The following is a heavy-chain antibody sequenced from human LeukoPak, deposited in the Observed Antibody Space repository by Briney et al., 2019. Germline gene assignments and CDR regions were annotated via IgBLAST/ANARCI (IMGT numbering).Heavy chain of an antibody. CDR1: GFTFSSYW. V-gene: IGHV3-74*01. J-gene: IGHJ1*01. CDR2: INSGGSIT. CDR3: VKTGES. Sequence: GGSLRLSCAAPGFTFSSYWMHWVRQAPGKGLVWVSRINSGGSITTYADFVKGRFTISRDNANNTLYLQMNSLKAEDTAVYYCVKTGESWGQGTLVTVSS.